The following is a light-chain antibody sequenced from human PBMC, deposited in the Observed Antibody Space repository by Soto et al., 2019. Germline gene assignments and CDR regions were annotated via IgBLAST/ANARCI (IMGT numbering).Light chain of an antibody. CDR3: YSYAGRNIWV. CDR1: GSDIGAYNY. Sequence: QSALAQPPSASGSPGQSVTISCTGSGSDIGAYNYVSWYQQHPGKAPKLMIFGVTERASGVHDRYSGSKSGNTASLTVSGLQADDEAVYYCYSYAGRNIWVFGGGTKVTVL. CDR2: GVT. J-gene: IGLJ3*02. V-gene: IGLV2-8*01.